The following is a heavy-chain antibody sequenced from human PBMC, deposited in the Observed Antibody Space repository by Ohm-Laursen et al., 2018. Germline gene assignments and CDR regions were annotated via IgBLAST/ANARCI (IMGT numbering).Heavy chain of an antibody. CDR2: ISGSGGTT. V-gene: IGHV3-23*01. CDR1: GFIFSSYA. Sequence: SLRLSCAASGFIFSSYAMSWVRQAPGKGLEWVSTISGSGGTTYYADSVKGRFSISRDSSKNTLYLQMNSLRAEDTAVYYCAKIPYYDSSGYTIFDYWGQGTLVTVSS. CDR3: AKIPYYDSSGYTIFDY. D-gene: IGHD3-22*01. J-gene: IGHJ4*02.